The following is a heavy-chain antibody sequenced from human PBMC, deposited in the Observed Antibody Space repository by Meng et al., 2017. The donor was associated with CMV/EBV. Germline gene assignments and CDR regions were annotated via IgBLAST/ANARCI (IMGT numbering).Heavy chain of an antibody. J-gene: IGHJ4*02. CDR1: GGSISSSSYY. D-gene: IGHD3-3*01. Sequence: SETLSLTCTVPGGSISSSSYYWGWIRQPPGKGLEWFGSIYYSGSTYQNPSLKSRVTISVDTSKNQFSLKLSSVTAADTAVYYCARDPFSRGVVNSAFDYWGQGTLVTVSS. CDR2: IYYSGST. V-gene: IGHV4-39*07. CDR3: ARDPFSRGVVNSAFDY.